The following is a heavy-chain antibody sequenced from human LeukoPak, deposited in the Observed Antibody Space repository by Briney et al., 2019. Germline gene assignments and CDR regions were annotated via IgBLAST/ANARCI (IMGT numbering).Heavy chain of an antibody. D-gene: IGHD5-18*01. CDR2: IYYSGRT. J-gene: IGHJ6*03. Sequence: PSETLSLTCTVSGGSISSGDYYWSWIRQPPGKGLEWIGYIYYSGRTYYNPSLESRITISVDTSKNQFSLKLSSVTAADTAVYYCARGEGYSYGYGYYYYYMDVWGKGTTVTVSS. CDR1: GGSISSGDYY. V-gene: IGHV4-30-4*02. CDR3: ARGEGYSYGYGYYYYYMDV.